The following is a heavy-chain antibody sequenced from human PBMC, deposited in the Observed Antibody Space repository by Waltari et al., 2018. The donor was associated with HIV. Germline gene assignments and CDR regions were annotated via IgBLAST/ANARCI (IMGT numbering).Heavy chain of an antibody. D-gene: IGHD3-10*01. CDR3: ARDYGSGSYYNY. J-gene: IGHJ4*02. V-gene: IGHV3-20*04. CDR2: INWNGGST. Sequence: EVQLVESGGGVVRPGGSLRLYCVASGFTFDVYGMSWVRQAPGKGLEWVSGINWNGGSTGYADSVKGRFSISRDNAKNSLYLQMNSLRAEDTALYYCARDYGSGSYYNYWGQGTLVTVSS. CDR1: GFTFDVYG.